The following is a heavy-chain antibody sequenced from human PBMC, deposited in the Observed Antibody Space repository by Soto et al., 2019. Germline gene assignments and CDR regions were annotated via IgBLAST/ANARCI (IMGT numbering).Heavy chain of an antibody. V-gene: IGHV2-5*02. CDR1: GFSLSTTGVS. D-gene: IGHD3-9*01. CDR3: AHRPPVLNGDLVMNWFDP. Sequence: QITLKESGPTLVKPTQTLTLTCTFSGFSLSTTGVSVGWIRQPPGKALEWLALIYWDDDQRYNPSLTSRLTITKDTSNNQVVLTMTNLYPGDPAADYCAHRPPVLNGDLVMNWFDPWGQGTLVTVSS. J-gene: IGHJ5*02. CDR2: IYWDDDQ.